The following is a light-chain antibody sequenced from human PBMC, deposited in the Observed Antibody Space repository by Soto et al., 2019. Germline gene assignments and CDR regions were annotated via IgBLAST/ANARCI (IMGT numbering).Light chain of an antibody. J-gene: IGKJ2*01. CDR3: MQPLQSPLHT. CDR1: QSLLHGNGYNY. Sequence: DIVMTQSPLSLPVTPGEPASISCRSSQSLLHGNGYNYLDWCLQKPGQSPQLLIYLGSNRASGGPARFSGSGSGTDFTLKISRVEAEDVGVCYCMQPLQSPLHTFGQGTKQEI. V-gene: IGKV2-28*01. CDR2: LGS.